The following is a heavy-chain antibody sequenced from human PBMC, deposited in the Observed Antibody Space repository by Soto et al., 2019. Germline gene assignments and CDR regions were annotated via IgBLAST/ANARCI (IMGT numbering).Heavy chain of an antibody. Sequence: GGSLRLSCAASGFTFSSYAMSWVRQAPGKGLEWVSAISGSGGSTYYADSVKGRFTISRDNSKNTLYLQMNSLRAEDTAVYYCAKVSGGYDLYYYGMDVWGQGTTVTVS. CDR1: GFTFSSYA. J-gene: IGHJ6*02. CDR3: AKVSGGYDLYYYGMDV. V-gene: IGHV3-23*01. CDR2: ISGSGGST. D-gene: IGHD5-12*01.